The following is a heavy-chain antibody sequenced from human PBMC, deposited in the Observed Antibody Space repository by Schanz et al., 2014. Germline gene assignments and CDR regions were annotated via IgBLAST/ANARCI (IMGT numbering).Heavy chain of an antibody. J-gene: IGHJ4*02. Sequence: VKLVESGGGAVRPGGSLRLSCAASGFTLSSYWMHWFRQPAGKGLEWVAVIWNNGVTKYYADSVRGRFTISRDRFQNTLYLRMSSLRAEDTAVYYCARPRFDYGEVDYWGQGTLVTVSS. CDR2: IWNNGVTK. CDR1: GFTLSSYW. V-gene: IGHV3-33*01. D-gene: IGHD4-17*01. CDR3: ARPRFDYGEVDY.